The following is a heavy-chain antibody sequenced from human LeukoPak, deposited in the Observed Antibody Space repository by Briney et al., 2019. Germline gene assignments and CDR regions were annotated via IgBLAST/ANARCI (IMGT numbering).Heavy chain of an antibody. CDR3: AKDRPPPGRAVAGHFDY. CDR1: GGSISSSSYY. Sequence: PSETLSLTCTVSGGSISSSSYYWGWVRQAPGKGLEWVSAISGSGGSTYYADSVKGRFTISRDNSKNTLYLQMNSLRAEDTAVYYCAKDRPPPGRAVAGHFDYWGQGTLVTVSS. J-gene: IGHJ4*02. D-gene: IGHD6-19*01. CDR2: ISGSGGST. V-gene: IGHV3-23*01.